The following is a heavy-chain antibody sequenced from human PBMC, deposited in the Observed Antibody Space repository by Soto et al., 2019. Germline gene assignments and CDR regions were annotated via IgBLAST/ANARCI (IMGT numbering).Heavy chain of an antibody. V-gene: IGHV5-51*01. CDR3: ARHAYRWPYYHYGMAV. Sequence: PGKSLKISCKGSGYSFTSYWIGWVRQMPGKGLEWMGIIYPGDSDTRYSPSFQGQVTISADKSISTAYLQWSSLKASDTAMYYCARHAYRWPYYHYGMAVWGQGTSVTVYS. CDR2: IYPGDSDT. J-gene: IGHJ6*02. D-gene: IGHD2-15*01. CDR1: GYSFTSYW.